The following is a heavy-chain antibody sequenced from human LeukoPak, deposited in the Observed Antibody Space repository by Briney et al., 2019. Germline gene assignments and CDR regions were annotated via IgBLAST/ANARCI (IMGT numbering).Heavy chain of an antibody. D-gene: IGHD6-19*01. V-gene: IGHV4-38-2*02. CDR3: ARDSALAQAVMFDY. CDR2: IDHSGST. J-gene: IGHJ4*02. CDR1: GFTFRSYA. Sequence: PGGSLRLSCAASGFTFRSYAMSWVRQPPGKGLEWTGSIDHSGSTYYNPSLKSRITISVDTSKNQFSLKLSSVTAADTAVYYCARDSALAQAVMFDYWGQGTLVTVSS.